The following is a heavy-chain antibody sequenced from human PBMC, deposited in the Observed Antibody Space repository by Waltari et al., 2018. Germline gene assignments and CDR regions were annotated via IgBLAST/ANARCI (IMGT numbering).Heavy chain of an antibody. D-gene: IGHD3-22*01. CDR2: IKRKTDGGTT. J-gene: IGHJ4*02. V-gene: IGHV3-15*01. CDR1: GFTFSNAW. Sequence: EVQLVESGGGLVKPGGSLRLSCAASGFTFSNAWMCWVRRAPGKGLEWVGRIKRKTDGGTTDYAEPVKGRFTTASDDSKNTLYLKMNSLKTEDTAVYYCTTEYYVSSGYYRPYWGQGTLVTVSS. CDR3: TTEYYVSSGYYRPY.